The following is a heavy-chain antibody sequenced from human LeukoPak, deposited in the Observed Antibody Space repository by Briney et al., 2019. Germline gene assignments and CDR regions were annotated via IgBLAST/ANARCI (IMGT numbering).Heavy chain of an antibody. Sequence: GRSLRLSCAAAGFTFRSYGMHWFRQAPGKGLEWVAVISYDGSNKYYADSVKGRFTISRDNSKNTLYLQMNSLRAEDTAVYYCAKANYYDSSGYYFDYWGQGTLVTVSS. V-gene: IGHV3-30*18. CDR1: GFTFRSYG. CDR2: ISYDGSNK. CDR3: AKANYYDSSGYYFDY. D-gene: IGHD3-22*01. J-gene: IGHJ4*02.